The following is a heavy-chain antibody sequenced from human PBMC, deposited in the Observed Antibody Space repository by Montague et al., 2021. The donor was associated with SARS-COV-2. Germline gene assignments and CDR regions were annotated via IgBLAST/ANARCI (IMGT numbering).Heavy chain of an antibody. V-gene: IGHV4-59*01. CDR2: ISYSGST. J-gene: IGHJ6*02. CDR1: GGSISSNY. D-gene: IGHD3-10*01. Sequence: SETLSLTCTVSGGSISSNYWSWIRQPPGRGLQWMGYISYSGSTNYNPYLKSRVTISVDTSTANFTLRLSSVTAADAAAYYCANYRRTPLLFGALYYGMDVWGQGTTVTVSS. CDR3: ANYRRTPLLFGALYYGMDV.